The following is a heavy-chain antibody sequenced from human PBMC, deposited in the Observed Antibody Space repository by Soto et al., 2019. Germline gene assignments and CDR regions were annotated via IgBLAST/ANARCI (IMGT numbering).Heavy chain of an antibody. CDR3: AKVAPTRADFRSYSTAGLHV. D-gene: IGHD2-15*01. V-gene: IGHV3-23*01. CDR2: ISASGINT. Sequence: GGSLRLSCAASGFTFSNYAMSWVRQAPGKGLEWVSSISASGINTYYTDSVKGRFTISRDNSKNTLFLQMNSLTAEDTAVLYFAKVAPTRADFRSYSTAGLHVWDPGTSLTVSS. J-gene: IGHJ6*02. CDR1: GFTFSNYA.